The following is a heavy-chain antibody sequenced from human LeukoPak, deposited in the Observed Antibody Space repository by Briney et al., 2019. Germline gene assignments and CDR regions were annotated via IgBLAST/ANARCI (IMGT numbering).Heavy chain of an antibody. CDR3: ARDPRYPYQYQSDSSGFSLDY. J-gene: IGHJ4*02. D-gene: IGHD3-22*01. CDR2: IDDDGSTTT. Sequence: GGSLRLSCAASGFTFSSYWMHWVRQAPGKGLMWVSHIDDDGSTTTAYADSVKGRFTISRDNAKNTVYLQMNSLGAADTAVYYCARDPRYPYQYQSDSSGFSLDYWGQGTLVTVSS. V-gene: IGHV3-74*01. CDR1: GFTFSSYW.